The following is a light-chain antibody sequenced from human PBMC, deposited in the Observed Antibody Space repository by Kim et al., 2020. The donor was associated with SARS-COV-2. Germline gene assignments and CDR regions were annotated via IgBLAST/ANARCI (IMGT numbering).Light chain of an antibody. J-gene: IGLJ3*02. CDR3: SSYTTSATVV. CDR1: SSDVGSYNF. CDR2: DVS. Sequence: GQSSTISCHGTSSDVGSYNFVSWYQQHPGKAPKLMIYDVSNRPSGISNRFSGSKSGNTASLTISGLQAEDEADYYCSSYTTSATVVFGGGTQLTVL. V-gene: IGLV2-14*03.